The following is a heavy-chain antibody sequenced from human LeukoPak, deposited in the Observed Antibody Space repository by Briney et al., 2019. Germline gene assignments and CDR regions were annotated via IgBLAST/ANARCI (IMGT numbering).Heavy chain of an antibody. V-gene: IGHV3-74*01. Sequence: GGSLRLSCAASGFTFNKYWMHWVRQVPGKGLVWVSRINGDGTTTSYADSVKGGFTMSRDNAKNTLYLQMSGLRVEDTAVYYCATGNYYDSRGYYTFGHWGQGTLVTASS. CDR3: ATGNYYDSRGYYTFGH. J-gene: IGHJ4*02. CDR2: INGDGTTT. CDR1: GFTFNKYW. D-gene: IGHD3-22*01.